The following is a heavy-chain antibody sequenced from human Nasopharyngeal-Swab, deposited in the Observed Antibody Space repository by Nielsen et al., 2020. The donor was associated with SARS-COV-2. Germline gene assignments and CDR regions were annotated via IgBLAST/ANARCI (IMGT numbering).Heavy chain of an antibody. Sequence: SETLSLTCTVSGASITTYYWNWIRQPPGKGLEWIGYIYYGGSTSYNPSLKSRVTTSLDTSKKQFSLKLASVTAADTAVYYCAREKEVVWFDPWGQGTLVTVSS. J-gene: IGHJ5*02. CDR2: IYYGGST. D-gene: IGHD2-15*01. CDR3: AREKEVVWFDP. CDR1: GASITTYY. V-gene: IGHV4-59*12.